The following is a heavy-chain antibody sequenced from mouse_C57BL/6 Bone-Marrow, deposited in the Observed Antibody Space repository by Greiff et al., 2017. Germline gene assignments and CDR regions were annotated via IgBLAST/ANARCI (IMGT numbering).Heavy chain of an antibody. CDR3: ARGPSTAVRGYYFDC. CDR1: GYTFTSYT. D-gene: IGHD1-2*01. CDR2: INPSSGYT. J-gene: IGHJ2*01. V-gene: IGHV1-4*01. Sequence: QVQLQQSGAELARPGASVKMSCKASGYTFTSYTMHWVKQRPGQGLEWIGYINPSSGYTKYNQKFKDKATLTADKSSSTAYMQLSSLTSEDSAVYYCARGPSTAVRGYYFDCWGQGTTLTVAS.